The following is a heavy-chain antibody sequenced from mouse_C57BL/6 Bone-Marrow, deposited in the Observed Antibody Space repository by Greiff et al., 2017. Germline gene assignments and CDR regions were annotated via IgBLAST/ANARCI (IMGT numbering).Heavy chain of an antibody. J-gene: IGHJ4*01. CDR2: ISYDGSN. D-gene: IGHD1-1*01. V-gene: IGHV3-6*01. Sequence: EVKLVESGPGLVKPSQSLSLTCSVTGYSITSGYYWNWIRQFPGNKLEWMGYISYDGSNNYNPSLKNRISITRDTSKNQFFLKLNSVTTEDTATYYCARDNYGSSLWAMDYWGQGTSVTVSS. CDR1: GYSITSGYY. CDR3: ARDNYGSSLWAMDY.